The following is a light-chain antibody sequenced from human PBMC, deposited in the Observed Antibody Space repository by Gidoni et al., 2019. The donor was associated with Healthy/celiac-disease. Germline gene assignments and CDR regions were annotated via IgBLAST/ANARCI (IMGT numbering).Light chain of an antibody. CDR1: QSISSY. CDR2: AAY. J-gene: IGKJ5*01. CDR3: QQSYSTPSIT. Sequence: IQITQSPSSLSASVGDRVTITSRGSQSISSYLNCYQQKPGKAPKLLIYAAYSLQSGVPSRFSGSGSGTDFTLTISSLQPEDFATYYCQQSYSTPSITFGQGTRLEIK. V-gene: IGKV1-39*01.